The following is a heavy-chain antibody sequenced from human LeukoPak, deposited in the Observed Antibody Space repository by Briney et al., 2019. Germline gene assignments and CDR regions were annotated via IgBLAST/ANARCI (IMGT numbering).Heavy chain of an antibody. D-gene: IGHD7-27*01. Sequence: SETLSLSCTVSGGSISSYYWSWIRQPPGKGLEWIGYIYYSGSTNYNPSLKSRVAISVDTSKNQFSLKLSSVTAADTAVYYCARRHWGPIDYWGQGTLVTVSS. J-gene: IGHJ4*02. CDR1: GGSISSYY. CDR2: IYYSGST. CDR3: ARRHWGPIDY. V-gene: IGHV4-59*08.